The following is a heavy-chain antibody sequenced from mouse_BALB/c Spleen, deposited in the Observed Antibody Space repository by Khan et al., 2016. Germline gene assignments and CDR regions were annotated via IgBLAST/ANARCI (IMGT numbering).Heavy chain of an antibody. CDR3: ARYDYDY. D-gene: IGHD2-4*01. J-gene: IGHJ2*01. CDR1: GYTFTSYW. V-gene: IGHV1-7*01. Sequence: QVQLQQSGAELAKPGASVKMSCKASGYTFTSYWMHWVKQRPGQGLEWIGYINPSTGYTEYNQKFKDKATLTADKSPSTAYMQLSSLTSEDSAVYYCARYDYDYWGQGTTLTVSS. CDR2: INPSTGYT.